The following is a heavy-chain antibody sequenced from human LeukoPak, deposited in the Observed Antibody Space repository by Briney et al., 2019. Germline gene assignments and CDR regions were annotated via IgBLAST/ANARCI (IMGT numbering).Heavy chain of an antibody. D-gene: IGHD3-10*01. Sequence: PGGSLRLSCAVFGLPYSSYYMSWIRQASGKGLEWISYISDSGSYTNYADSVRGRFTISRDNAKNSLFLQMNSLRADDTAVYYCATTMGRGPGGHFVSWGQGTLVTVSS. CDR1: GLPYSSYY. J-gene: IGHJ4*02. V-gene: IGHV3-11*03. CDR2: ISDSGSYT. CDR3: ATTMGRGPGGHFVS.